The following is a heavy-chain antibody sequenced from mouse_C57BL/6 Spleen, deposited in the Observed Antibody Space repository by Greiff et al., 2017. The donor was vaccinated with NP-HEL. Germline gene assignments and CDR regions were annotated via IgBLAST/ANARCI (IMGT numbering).Heavy chain of an antibody. CDR1: GYTFTDYE. Sequence: QVQLQQSGAELVRPGASVTLSCKASGYTFTDYEMHWVKQTPVHGLEWIGAIDPETGGTAYNQKFKGKAILTADKSSSTAYMELRSLTSEDSAVYYGTRRYDYDPENAMDYWGQGTSVTVSS. V-gene: IGHV1-15*01. CDR2: IDPETGGT. D-gene: IGHD2-4*01. J-gene: IGHJ4*01. CDR3: TRRYDYDPENAMDY.